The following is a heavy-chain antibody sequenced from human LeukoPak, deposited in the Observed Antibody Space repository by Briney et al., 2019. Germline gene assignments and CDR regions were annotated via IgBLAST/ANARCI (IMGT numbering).Heavy chain of an antibody. CDR3: ARDRIVGATPNWFDP. J-gene: IGHJ5*02. V-gene: IGHV1-46*01. CDR2: INPSGGST. D-gene: IGHD1-26*01. Sequence: ASVKVSCKASVYTFTSYYMYWVRQAPGQGLEWMGIINPSGGSTSYAQKFQGRVTMTRDTSTSTVYMELCSLRSEDTAVYYCARDRIVGATPNWFDPWGQGTLVTVSS. CDR1: VYTFTSYY.